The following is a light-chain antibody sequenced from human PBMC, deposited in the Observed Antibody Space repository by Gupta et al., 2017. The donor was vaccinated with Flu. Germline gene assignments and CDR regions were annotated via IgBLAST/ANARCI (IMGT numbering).Light chain of an antibody. Sequence: DIVMTKSPDSLAVSLGERATINCKSSQSLLYSSNNKNYLAWYQQKPGQPPKLLIHWASTRQSGVPDRFSGSGSGTDFTLTISGLQAEDVAVYYCQQFYTTPLAFGPGTKVDIK. CDR1: QSLLYSSNNKNY. V-gene: IGKV4-1*01. CDR2: WAS. J-gene: IGKJ3*01. CDR3: QQFYTTPLA.